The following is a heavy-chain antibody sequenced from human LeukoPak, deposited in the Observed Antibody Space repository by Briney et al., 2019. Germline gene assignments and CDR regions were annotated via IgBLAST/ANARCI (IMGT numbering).Heavy chain of an antibody. CDR1: GFTFSSYG. CDR3: AKHPTSYDFWSGETYYFDY. V-gene: IGHV3-33*06. D-gene: IGHD3-3*01. Sequence: PGGSLRLSCAASGFTFSSYGMHWVRQAPGKGLEWVAVIWYDGSNKYYADSVKGRFTISRDNSKNTLYLQMNSLRAEDTAVYYCAKHPTSYDFWSGETYYFDYWGQGTLVTVSS. J-gene: IGHJ4*02. CDR2: IWYDGSNK.